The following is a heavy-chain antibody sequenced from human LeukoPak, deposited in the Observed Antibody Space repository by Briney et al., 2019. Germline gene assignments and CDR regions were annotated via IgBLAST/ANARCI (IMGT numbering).Heavy chain of an antibody. CDR3: ARDHTYYYDSSGYYSDAFDI. CDR2: IYYSGST. CDR1: GGSISSSSYY. D-gene: IGHD3-22*01. J-gene: IGHJ3*02. Sequence: SETLSLTCTVSGGSISSSSYYWGWIRQPPGKELEWIGSIYYSGSTYYNPSLKSRVTMSVDTSKNQFSLKLSSVTAADTAVYYCARDHTYYYDSSGYYSDAFDIWGQGTMVTVSS. V-gene: IGHV4-39*07.